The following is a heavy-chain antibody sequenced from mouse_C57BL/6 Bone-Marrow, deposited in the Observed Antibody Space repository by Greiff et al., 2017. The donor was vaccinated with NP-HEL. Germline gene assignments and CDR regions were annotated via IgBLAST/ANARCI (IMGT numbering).Heavy chain of an antibody. J-gene: IGHJ4*01. D-gene: IGHD1-2*01. CDR2: IYPRSGNT. Sequence: VQLQQSGAELARPGASVKLSCKASGYTFTSYGISWVKQRTGQGLEWIGEIYPRSGNTYYNEKFKGKATLTADKSSSTAYRALCSLTAEDSAVYFCARSQALLSLDAMDYWGQGTSVTVSS. V-gene: IGHV1-81*01. CDR1: GYTFTSYG. CDR3: ARSQALLSLDAMDY.